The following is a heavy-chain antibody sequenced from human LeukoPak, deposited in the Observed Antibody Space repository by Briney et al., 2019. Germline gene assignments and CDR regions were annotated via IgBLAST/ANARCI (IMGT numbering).Heavy chain of an antibody. D-gene: IGHD1-14*01. CDR3: ARAPEYGLYYFDY. CDR2: IFYSGST. V-gene: IGHV4-39*07. Sequence: SETLSLTCTVSGGSISSSSYYWGWIRQPPGKGLEWIGYIFYSGSTYYNPSLKSRVTISVDTSKNQFSLKLTSVTAADTAVYYCARAPEYGLYYFDYWGQGTLVTVSS. CDR1: GGSISSSSYY. J-gene: IGHJ4*02.